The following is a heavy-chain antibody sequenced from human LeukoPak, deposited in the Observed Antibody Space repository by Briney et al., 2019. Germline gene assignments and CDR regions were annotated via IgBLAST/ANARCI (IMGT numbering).Heavy chain of an antibody. Sequence: GGSLRLSCAASGFSFSTYGMNWVRQAPGKGLEWVSYISSSSSTIYYADSVKGRFTISRDNAKNSLYLQMDSLRAEDTAVYYCASPPYSSSWNYFVYWGQGTLVTVSS. CDR2: ISSSSSTI. V-gene: IGHV3-48*04. D-gene: IGHD6-13*01. CDR1: GFSFSTYG. CDR3: ASPPYSSSWNYFVY. J-gene: IGHJ4*02.